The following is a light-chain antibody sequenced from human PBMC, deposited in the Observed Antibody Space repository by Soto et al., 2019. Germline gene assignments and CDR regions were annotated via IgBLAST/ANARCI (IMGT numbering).Light chain of an antibody. J-gene: IGKJ1*01. CDR2: AAS. CDR1: QYVYNNY. Sequence: ETVLTQSPDTLSLSPGERATPSCRASQYVYNNYLAWYQHRPGQAPRVLIHAASSRATGIPDRFSGSASGTDFTLTSSRLEPEDVAVYYCHQYGNSPWALGQGTKVEIK. CDR3: HQYGNSPWA. V-gene: IGKV3-20*01.